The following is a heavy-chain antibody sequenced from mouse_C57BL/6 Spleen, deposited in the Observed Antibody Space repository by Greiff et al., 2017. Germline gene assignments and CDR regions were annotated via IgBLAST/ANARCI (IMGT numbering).Heavy chain of an antibody. Sequence: QVQLQQPGAELVRPGSSVKLSCKASGYTFTSYWMDWVKQRPGQGLEWIGNIYPSDSETHYNQKFKDKATLTVDKSSSTAYIQLSSLTSEDSAVYYCARGIYYYGSSYVFFDYWGQGTTLTVSS. J-gene: IGHJ2*01. CDR1: GYTFTSYW. V-gene: IGHV1-61*01. D-gene: IGHD1-1*01. CDR2: IYPSDSET. CDR3: ARGIYYYGSSYVFFDY.